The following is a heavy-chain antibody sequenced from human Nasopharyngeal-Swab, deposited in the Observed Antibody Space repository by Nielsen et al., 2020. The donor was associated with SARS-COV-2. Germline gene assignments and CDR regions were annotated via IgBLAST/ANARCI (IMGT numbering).Heavy chain of an antibody. CDR3: ARRETIVGSFDY. V-gene: IGHV4-59*08. Sequence: GSLRLSCSVSGGSINNYYWTWIRQSPGKGLEWIGYIYYSGSTDYNPSLKGRVTISVDTSKNQFSLKLNSVTAADTAVYYCARRETIVGSFDYWGQGTLVTVSS. CDR1: GGSINNYY. D-gene: IGHD1-26*01. J-gene: IGHJ4*02. CDR2: IYYSGST.